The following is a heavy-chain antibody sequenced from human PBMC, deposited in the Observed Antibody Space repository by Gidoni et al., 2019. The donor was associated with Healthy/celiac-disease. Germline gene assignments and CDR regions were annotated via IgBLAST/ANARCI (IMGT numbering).Heavy chain of an antibody. J-gene: IGHJ3*02. Sequence: QVQLQESGPGLVKPSETLSLTCTVSGGSVSSGSYYWSWIRQPPGKGLEWIGYIYYSGSTNYNPSLKSRVTISVDTSKNQFSLKLSSVTAADTAVYYCARGTALRYFDWLWDAFDIWGQGTMVTVSS. V-gene: IGHV4-61*01. CDR1: GGSVSSGSYY. CDR3: ARGTALRYFDWLWDAFDI. D-gene: IGHD3-9*01. CDR2: IYYSGST.